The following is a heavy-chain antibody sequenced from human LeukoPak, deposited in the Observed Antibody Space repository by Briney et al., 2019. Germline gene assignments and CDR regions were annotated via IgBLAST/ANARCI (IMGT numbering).Heavy chain of an antibody. D-gene: IGHD3-10*01. CDR2: MNPNSGNA. J-gene: IGHJ4*02. CDR1: GYTFTTYD. V-gene: IGHV1-8*01. CDR3: ARRIRGAPTDY. Sequence: AASVTVSCKASGYTFTTYDLNWVRQAPGQGVEWMGWMNPNSGNAGYAQKFQGRVTMTRNTSISTAYMELSNLTSEDTAVYYCARRIRGAPTDYWGQGTLVTVSS.